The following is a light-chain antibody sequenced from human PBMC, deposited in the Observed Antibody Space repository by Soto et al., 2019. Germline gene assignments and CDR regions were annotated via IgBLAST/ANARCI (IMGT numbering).Light chain of an antibody. J-gene: IGLJ2*01. CDR3: TSWTTSTTMI. CDR1: SSDIGAYNF. Sequence: QSVLTQPASVSGSPGQSITLSCTGTSSDIGAYNFVSWYQQHPGKAPKLMLYDVNIRPSGVSNRFSGSKSGNTASLTISGLLAEDEADYYCTSWTTSTTMIFGGGTKVTVL. CDR2: DVN. V-gene: IGLV2-14*03.